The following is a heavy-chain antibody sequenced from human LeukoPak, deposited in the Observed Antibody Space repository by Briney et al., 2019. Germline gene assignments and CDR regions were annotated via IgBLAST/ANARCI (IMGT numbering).Heavy chain of an antibody. CDR2: VDPEDGGT. V-gene: IGHV1-69-2*01. D-gene: IGHD3-9*01. J-gene: IGHJ4*02. Sequence: ASVKISCKVSGYTFTDYYMHWVQQAPGKGLEWMGLVDPEDGGTIYAEKFQGRVTITADTSTDTAYMELSSLRSEDTAVYYCATAPVTGLFDYWGQGTLVTVSS. CDR3: ATAPVTGLFDY. CDR1: GYTFTDYY.